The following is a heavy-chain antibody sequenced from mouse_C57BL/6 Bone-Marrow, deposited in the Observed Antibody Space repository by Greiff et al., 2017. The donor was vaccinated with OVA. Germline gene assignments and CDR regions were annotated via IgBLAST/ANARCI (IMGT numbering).Heavy chain of an antibody. CDR3: ARLGIWLRRDPVYWYCDV. Sequence: LMQPGASVKLSCKATGYTFTGSWIEWVKQRPGHGLEWLGEILHGSGSTYYNEKFQGKATFTADTSSNTAYMQLSSLTTEDSAIYYCARLGIWLRRDPVYWYCDVWGTGTTVTVSS. V-gene: IGHV1-9*01. J-gene: IGHJ1*03. CDR1: GYTFTGSW. CDR2: ILHGSGST. D-gene: IGHD2-2*01.